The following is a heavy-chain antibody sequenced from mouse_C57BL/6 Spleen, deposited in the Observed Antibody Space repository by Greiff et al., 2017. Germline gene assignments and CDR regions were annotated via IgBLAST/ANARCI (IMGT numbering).Heavy chain of an antibody. Sequence: EVQLVESGPELVKPGASVTIPCKASGYTFTDYNMDWVKQSHGKSLEWIGDINPNNGGTIYNQKFKGKATLTVVKSSSTAYMELRSLTSEDTAVYYCARSGGTTGYFDYWGQGTTRTVSS. CDR3: ARSGGTTGYFDY. D-gene: IGHD1-1*01. J-gene: IGHJ2*01. V-gene: IGHV1-18*01. CDR2: INPNNGGT. CDR1: GYTFTDYN.